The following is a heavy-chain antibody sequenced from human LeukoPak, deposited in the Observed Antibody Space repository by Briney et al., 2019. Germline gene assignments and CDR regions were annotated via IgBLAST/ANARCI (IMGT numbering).Heavy chain of an antibody. J-gene: IGHJ4*02. CDR1: GFTFSSYA. Sequence: PGGSLRLSCAASGFTFSSYAMHWVRQAPGKGLEWVSVIYSGGSTYYADSVKGRFTISRDNSKNTLYLQMNSLRAEDTAVYYCARGGPAAGRFDYWGQGTLVTVSS. CDR3: ARGGPAAGRFDY. CDR2: IYSGGST. D-gene: IGHD6-13*01. V-gene: IGHV3-66*01.